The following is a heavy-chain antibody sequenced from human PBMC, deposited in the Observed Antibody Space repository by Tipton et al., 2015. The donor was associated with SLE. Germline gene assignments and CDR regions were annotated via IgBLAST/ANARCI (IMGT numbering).Heavy chain of an antibody. CDR2: MHNSGDS. D-gene: IGHD7-27*01. J-gene: IGHJ4*02. CDR1: GFNFGDFT. V-gene: IGHV4-59*01. CDR3: ARDIEAPGDFLYFDY. Sequence: LRLSCAASGFNFGDFTMNWVRQAPGKGLEWIGQMHNSGDSTYNPSLKSRVTMSVDTSKNHFSLKLTSVIAADTAVYYCARDIEAPGDFLYFDYWGQGILVTVSS.